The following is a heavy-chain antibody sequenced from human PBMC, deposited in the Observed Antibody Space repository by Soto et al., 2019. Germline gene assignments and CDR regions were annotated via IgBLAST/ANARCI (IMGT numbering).Heavy chain of an antibody. V-gene: IGHV1-69*04. CDR2: IIPILGIA. Sequence: SVKVSCKASGGTFSSYTISWVRQAPGQGLEWMGRIIPILGIANYAQKFQGRVTITADKSTSTAYMELSSLRSEDTAVYYCARDICCSTSSCIPFDIWGQGTMVTVSS. CDR1: GGTFSSYT. J-gene: IGHJ3*02. CDR3: ARDICCSTSSCIPFDI. D-gene: IGHD2-2*01.